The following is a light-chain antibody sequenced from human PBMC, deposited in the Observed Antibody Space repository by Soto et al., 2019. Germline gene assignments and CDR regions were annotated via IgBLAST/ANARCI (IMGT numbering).Light chain of an antibody. V-gene: IGLV3-1*01. Sequence: SYELTQPPSVYVSPGQTASITCSGEKLGNKYACWYQQKPGQSPVLVIYQDTKRPSGIPERFSGSNSGNTATLIISGTQAMDEADYYCQAWDSSHVVFGGGTKVTVL. CDR2: QDT. CDR1: KLGNKY. J-gene: IGLJ2*01. CDR3: QAWDSSHVV.